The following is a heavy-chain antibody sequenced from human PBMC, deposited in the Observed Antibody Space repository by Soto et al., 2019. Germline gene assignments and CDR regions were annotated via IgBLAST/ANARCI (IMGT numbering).Heavy chain of an antibody. J-gene: IGHJ3*02. CDR1: GYNFANYW. Sequence: EVQLVQSGAEAKKPGESLKISCKGSGYNFANYWIGWVREMPGKGLEWMGMIFPGDSDTKNSPSLQGQITMSVDKSKSSAYLQWRSLKASGTAMYYCAAGYSTGLDAFDIWGQGTMGTVSS. V-gene: IGHV5-51*01. CDR3: AAGYSTGLDAFDI. D-gene: IGHD6-19*01. CDR2: IFPGDSDT.